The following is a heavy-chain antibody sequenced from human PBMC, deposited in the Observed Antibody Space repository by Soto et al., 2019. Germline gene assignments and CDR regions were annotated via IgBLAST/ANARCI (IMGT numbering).Heavy chain of an antibody. J-gene: IGHJ4*02. V-gene: IGHV4-30-4*01. CDR1: GGSISSGDYY. CDR2: IYYSGST. D-gene: IGHD3-10*01. CDR3: ARVLSGYYGSGIRWNAYYFDY. Sequence: TSETLSLTCTVSGGSISSGDYYWSWIRQPPGKGLEWIGYIYYSGSTYYNPSLKSRVTISVDTSKNQFSLKLSSVTAADTAVYYCARVLSGYYGSGIRWNAYYFDYWGQGTLVTVSS.